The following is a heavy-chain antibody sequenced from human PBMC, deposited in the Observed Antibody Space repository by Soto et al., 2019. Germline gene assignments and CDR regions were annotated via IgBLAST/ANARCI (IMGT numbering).Heavy chain of an antibody. V-gene: IGHV1-18*01. Sequence: QVHLVQSGAEVKKPGASVKVSCKGSGYAFTTYGITWVRQAPGQGLECMGWISAHNGNTNYAQKLQGRVTVTRDTSTSTDDMELRSLGSDDTAVDYCARGRYGDYWGQGALVTVSS. CDR2: ISAHNGNT. D-gene: IGHD1-1*01. CDR3: ARGRYGDY. CDR1: GYAFTTYG. J-gene: IGHJ4*02.